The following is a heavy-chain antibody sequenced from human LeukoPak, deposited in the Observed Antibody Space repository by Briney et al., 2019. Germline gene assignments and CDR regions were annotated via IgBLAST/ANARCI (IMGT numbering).Heavy chain of an antibody. CDR2: IGTSSGAI. V-gene: IGHV3-48*02. CDR3: ARNLDS. Sequence: PGGSPRLSCAASGSTFSSFAMPWVRKAPGKGLEWVSFIGTSSGAIYYADSVKGRFTISRDNAKKSLYLQMNSLRDEDTAVYYCARNLDSWGQGALVTVSS. J-gene: IGHJ5*01. CDR1: GSTFSSFA.